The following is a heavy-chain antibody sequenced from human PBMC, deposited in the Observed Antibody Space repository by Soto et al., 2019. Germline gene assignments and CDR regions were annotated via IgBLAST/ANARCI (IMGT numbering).Heavy chain of an antibody. CDR1: GFTFSSYG. D-gene: IGHD1-26*01. CDR3: AKIPRREELHSFDY. V-gene: IGHV3-30*18. CDR2: ISYDGSNK. J-gene: IGHJ4*02. Sequence: QVQLVESGGGVVQPGRSLRLSCAASGFTFSSYGMHWVRQAPGKALDWVAVISYDGSNKYYSDSVKGRFTISRDNSKNTLYLQMNSLRAEDTAVYYCAKIPRREELHSFDYWGQGTLVTVSS.